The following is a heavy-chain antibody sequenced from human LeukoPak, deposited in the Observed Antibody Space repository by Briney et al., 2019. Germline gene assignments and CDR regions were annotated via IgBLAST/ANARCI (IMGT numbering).Heavy chain of an antibody. J-gene: IGHJ1*01. Sequence: SVKVSCKASGYTFTSYYMHWVRQAPGQGLEWMGIINPSGGSTSYAQKFQGRVTMTRDMSTSTVYMELSSLRSEDTAVYYCARAFRIAAAANAEYFQHWGQGTLVTVSS. CDR2: INPSGGST. CDR3: ARAFRIAAAANAEYFQH. CDR1: GYTFTSYY. D-gene: IGHD6-13*01. V-gene: IGHV1-46*01.